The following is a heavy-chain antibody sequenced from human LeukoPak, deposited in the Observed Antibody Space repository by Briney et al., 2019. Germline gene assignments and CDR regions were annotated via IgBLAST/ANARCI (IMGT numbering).Heavy chain of an antibody. CDR2: IAQDGSAI. CDR3: TRVLGGYDVKEY. J-gene: IGHJ4*02. Sequence: GGSLRLSCAGSGFTFSSYRMSWVRQAPGKGLEWVANIAQDGSAIYYMDSVKGRFTISRDNAKNSLFLQMNSLRVEDTGVYYCTRVLGGYDVKEYWGQGTLVTVSS. CDR1: GFTFSSYR. D-gene: IGHD5-18*01. V-gene: IGHV3-7*01.